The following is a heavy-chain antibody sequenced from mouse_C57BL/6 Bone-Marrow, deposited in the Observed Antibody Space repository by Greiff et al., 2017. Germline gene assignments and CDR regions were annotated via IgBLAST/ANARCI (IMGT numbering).Heavy chain of an antibody. V-gene: IGHV5-6*02. CDR3: ARPNLSTSDY. J-gene: IGHJ2*01. CDR1: GFTISSDY. D-gene: IGHD5-1*01. Sequence: DVKLVESGADLVKPGGSLKLSCAASGFTISSDYMCWVRQTPDKRLEWVASISSEGGYTYYAPTVQGQFTITTDTAKNTLYLQLSSLKSEDTAVYYCARPNLSTSDYWGQGTTLTVSS. CDR2: ISSEGGYT.